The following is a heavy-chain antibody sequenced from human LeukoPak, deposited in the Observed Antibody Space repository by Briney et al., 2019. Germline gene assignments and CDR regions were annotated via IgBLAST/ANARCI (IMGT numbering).Heavy chain of an antibody. CDR1: GFTFSDYS. V-gene: IGHV3-21*01. CDR2: ISRRSRHV. CDR3: VRDLLGSGSTTAYLYH. Sequence: PGGSLRLSCAASGFTFSDYSMNWVRQAPGKGLEWVSSISRRSRHVYYAGSVKGRFTISRDDARNSLYLPMNSLRAEDMAVYFCVRDLLGSGSTTAYLYHWGQGTLVTVSS. D-gene: IGHD3-10*01. J-gene: IGHJ1*01.